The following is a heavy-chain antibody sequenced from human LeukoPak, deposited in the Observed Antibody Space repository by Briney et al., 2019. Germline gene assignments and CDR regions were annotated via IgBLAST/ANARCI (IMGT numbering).Heavy chain of an antibody. D-gene: IGHD6-13*01. J-gene: IGHJ5*02. CDR2: VSYDGDNK. CDR3: AIPPPEQQTP. V-gene: IGHV3-30-3*01. CDR1: GFTLGSYV. Sequence: PGRSLRLSCAASGFTLGSYVMHWVRQAPGKGLEWVAVVSYDGDNKYYADSVKGRFTISRDNSKNTLYLQMNSLRAEDTAVYYCAIPPPEQQTPWGQGTLVTVSS.